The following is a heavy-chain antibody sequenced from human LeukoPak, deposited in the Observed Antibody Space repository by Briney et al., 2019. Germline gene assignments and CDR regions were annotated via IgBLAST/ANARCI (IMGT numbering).Heavy chain of an antibody. V-gene: IGHV3-7*01. CDR1: GFTFSSYW. CDR3: ARGARITIFGVADY. D-gene: IGHD3-3*01. CDR2: IKQDGSEK. Sequence: GGSLRLSCAASGFTFSSYWMSWVRQAPGKGLEWVANIKQDGSEKYYVDSVKGRFTISRDNAKNSLYLQMNSLRAEDTAVYYCARGARITIFGVADYWGQGTLVTVSS. J-gene: IGHJ4*02.